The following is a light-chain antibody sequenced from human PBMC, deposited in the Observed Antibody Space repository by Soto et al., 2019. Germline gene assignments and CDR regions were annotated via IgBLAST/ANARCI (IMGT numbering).Light chain of an antibody. CDR3: SSYTSKSSLI. Sequence: QSAMTQPASLSGSPGQSITISCAGTIRDVGAYNLASWYQQHPGRAPQLIIYEVRNRPSGISFRFSGSKSGNTASLPISGLQAEDEADYYFSSYTSKSSLIFGGGTKVTVL. CDR2: EVR. J-gene: IGLJ2*01. CDR1: IRDVGAYNL. V-gene: IGLV2-14*01.